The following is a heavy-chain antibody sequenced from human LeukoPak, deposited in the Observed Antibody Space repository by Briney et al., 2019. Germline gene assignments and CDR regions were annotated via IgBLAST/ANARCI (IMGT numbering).Heavy chain of an antibody. V-gene: IGHV3-23*01. J-gene: IGHJ4*02. CDR2: ITATGDTA. D-gene: IGHD6-6*01. CDR1: GFTFTKCA. Sequence: GGSLRLSCVASGFTFTKCAMSWIRQAPGKGLEWVAIITATGDTAYYADSVKGRFTISRDNSKNTLYLQMNSLRAGDTAVYYCAKDPGGLVVNYFDYWGQGTLVTVSS. CDR3: AKDPGGLVVNYFDY.